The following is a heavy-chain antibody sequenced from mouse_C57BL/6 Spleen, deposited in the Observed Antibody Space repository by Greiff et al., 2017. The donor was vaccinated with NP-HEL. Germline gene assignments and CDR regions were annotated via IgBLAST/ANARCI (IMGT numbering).Heavy chain of an antibody. CDR2: IYPGSGST. Sequence: VKLMESGAELVKPGASVKMSCKASGYTFTSYWITWVKQRSGQGLEWIGDIYPGSGSTNYNEKFESKATLTVDTSSSTAYMQLSSLTSEDSAVYYCARGLITTVKGAMDYWGQGTSVTVSS. CDR1: GYTFTSYW. CDR3: ARGLITTVKGAMDY. D-gene: IGHD1-1*01. J-gene: IGHJ4*01. V-gene: IGHV1-55*01.